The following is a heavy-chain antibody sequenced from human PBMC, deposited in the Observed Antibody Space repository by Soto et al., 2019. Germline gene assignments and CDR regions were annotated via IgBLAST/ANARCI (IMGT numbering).Heavy chain of an antibody. Sequence: PSETLSLTCSVSGGSFSSGSFIWSWVRQFPGKGLEWIGYIYYSGTTYYNPSLRSRVIMSVDTSKNQFSLKLSSVTAADTAVYYCARGRVSMRQQLVLNWFDPWGQGTLVTVSS. CDR1: GGSFSSGSFI. D-gene: IGHD6-13*01. V-gene: IGHV4-31*03. CDR2: IYYSGTT. J-gene: IGHJ5*02. CDR3: ARGRVSMRQQLVLNWFDP.